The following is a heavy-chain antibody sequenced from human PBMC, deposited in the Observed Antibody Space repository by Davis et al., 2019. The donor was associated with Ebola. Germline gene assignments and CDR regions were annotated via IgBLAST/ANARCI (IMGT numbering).Heavy chain of an antibody. D-gene: IGHD1-14*01. CDR3: ARAGELDY. V-gene: IGHV7-4-1*02. CDR1: GYTFTNSD. CDR2: ISTTTGTP. J-gene: IGHJ4*02. Sequence: AASVQVSCKASGYTFTNSDMNWVRQAPGQGLEWMGWISTTTGTPTYAQGFTGRFVFSLDTSVSTAYLQISGLKAEDTAVYYCARAGELDYWGQGTLVTVSS.